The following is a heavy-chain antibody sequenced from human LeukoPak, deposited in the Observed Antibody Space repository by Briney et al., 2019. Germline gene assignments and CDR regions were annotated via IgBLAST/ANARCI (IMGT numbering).Heavy chain of an antibody. D-gene: IGHD6-13*01. Sequence: SETLSLTYTVSGGSISSGSYYWSWIRQPPGKGLEGIGSIYHTESTYNNLSLKSRFTISVDTSTNQFSLNMSSVTAADTAVYYCASLTVRRSSSWEKPNDYWGQGTLVTVSS. V-gene: IGHV4-39*07. CDR2: IYHTEST. CDR3: ASLTVRRSSSWEKPNDY. CDR1: GGSISSGSYY. J-gene: IGHJ4*02.